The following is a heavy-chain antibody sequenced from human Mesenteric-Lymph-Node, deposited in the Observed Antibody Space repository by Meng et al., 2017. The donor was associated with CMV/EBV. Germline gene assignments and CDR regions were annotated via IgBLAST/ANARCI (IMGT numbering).Heavy chain of an antibody. CDR1: GGSFSGYY. V-gene: IGHV4-34*01. J-gene: IGHJ4*02. D-gene: IGHD2-2*02. CDR3: ARPYCSSTSCYTAFDY. CDR2: INHSGST. Sequence: SQTPSLTCAVYGGSFSGYYWSWIRQPPGKGLEWIGEINHSGSTNYNPSLKSRVTISVDTSKNQFSLKLSSVTAADTAVYYCARPYCSSTSCYTAFDYWGQGTLVTVSS.